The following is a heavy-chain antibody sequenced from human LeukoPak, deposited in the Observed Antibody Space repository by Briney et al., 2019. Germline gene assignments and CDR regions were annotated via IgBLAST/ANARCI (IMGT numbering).Heavy chain of an antibody. J-gene: IGHJ6*02. CDR1: GGSFSGYY. CDR2: INHSGST. D-gene: IGHD6-6*01. CDR3: AREIAARPHYYYGMDV. Sequence: PSETLSLTCAVYGGSFSGYYWSWIRQPPGKGLEWIGEINHSGSTNYNPSLKSRVTISVDTSKNQFSLKLSSVTAADTAVYYCAREIAARPHYYYGMDVWGRGTTVTVSS. V-gene: IGHV4-34*01.